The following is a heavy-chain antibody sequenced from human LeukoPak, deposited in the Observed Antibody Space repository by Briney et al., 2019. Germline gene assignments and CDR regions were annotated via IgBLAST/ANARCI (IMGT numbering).Heavy chain of an antibody. CDR1: GGSFSGYY. V-gene: IGHV4-34*01. CDR2: INHSGST. D-gene: IGHD3-22*01. Sequence: SETLSLTCAVYGGSFSGYYWSWIRQPPGKGLEWIGEINHSGSTNYNPSLKSRVTISVDTSKNQFSLKLSSVTAADTAVYYCATDDYYDSSGYRNAFDIWGQGTMVTVSS. CDR3: ATDDYYDSSGYRNAFDI. J-gene: IGHJ3*02.